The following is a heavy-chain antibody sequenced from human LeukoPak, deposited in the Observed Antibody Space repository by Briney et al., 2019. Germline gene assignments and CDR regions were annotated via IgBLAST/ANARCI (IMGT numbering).Heavy chain of an antibody. CDR3: ARDLSYSYRGLSGRFDP. Sequence: GGTLRLSCAASGFTFSSYGMSWVRQAPGKGLVWVSHINDDGSSTNYADSVKGRFTISRDNAKNTLYLQMNSLRAEDTAVYYCARDLSYSYRGLSGRFDPWGQGTLVTVSS. V-gene: IGHV3-74*01. J-gene: IGHJ5*02. CDR2: INDDGSST. D-gene: IGHD1-26*01. CDR1: GFTFSSYG.